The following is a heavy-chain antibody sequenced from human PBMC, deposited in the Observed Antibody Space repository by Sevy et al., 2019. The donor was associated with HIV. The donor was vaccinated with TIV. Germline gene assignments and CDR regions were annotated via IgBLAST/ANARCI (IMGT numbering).Heavy chain of an antibody. V-gene: IGHV3-23*01. CDR3: AREGGTKPHDY. J-gene: IGHJ4*02. D-gene: IGHD2-8*01. Sequence: GGSLRLSCAASGFTFSKYSMSWVRQPPGKGLEWVSTLYFGCGEVKHADSVNGRFTITRDNSKNSLYLQMNNLSADDTAVYYCAREGGTKPHDYWGQGTLVTVSS. CDR1: GFTFSKYS. CDR2: LYFGCGEV.